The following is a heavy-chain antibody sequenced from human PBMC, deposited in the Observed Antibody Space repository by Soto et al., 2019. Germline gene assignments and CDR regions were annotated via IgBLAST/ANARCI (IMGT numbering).Heavy chain of an antibody. D-gene: IGHD3-16*01. J-gene: IGHJ3*02. Sequence: TLSLTCTVSGGSISSGDYYWSWIRQPPGKALEWLALIDWDDTKYYSTSLKSRLTISKDTSKSQVVLTMTNMDPVDTATYYCARILVYDYVWGTDAFDIWGQGTMVTVSS. CDR3: ARILVYDYVWGTDAFDI. CDR2: IDWDDTK. V-gene: IGHV2-70*18. CDR1: GGSISSGDYY.